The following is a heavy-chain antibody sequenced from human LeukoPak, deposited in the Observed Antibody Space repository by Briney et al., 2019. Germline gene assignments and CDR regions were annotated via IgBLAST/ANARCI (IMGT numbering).Heavy chain of an antibody. V-gene: IGHV3-21*01. CDR2: ISSGSSYI. CDR3: AREFFDRGGGTTVLDY. J-gene: IGHJ4*02. D-gene: IGHD1-26*01. Sequence: GGSLRLSCAASGFTFSSTSMNWVRQAPGKGLEWVSSISSGSSYIFYADSVKGRFTISRDNAKNSLYLQMNSLRAEDTAAYYCAREFFDRGGGTTVLDYWGQGTLVTVSS. CDR1: GFTFSSTS.